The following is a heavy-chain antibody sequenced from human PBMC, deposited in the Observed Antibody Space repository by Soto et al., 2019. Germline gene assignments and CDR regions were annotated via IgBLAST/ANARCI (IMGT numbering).Heavy chain of an antibody. CDR3: ATTQSIAVDY. CDR1: GGSFSGYY. V-gene: IGHV4-34*01. Sequence: QVQLQQWGAGLLKPSETLSLTCAVYGGSFSGYYWSWIRQPPGKGLEWIGEINHSGSTNYNPSLKSRVTISVDTSKNQFSPKLSSVTAADTAVYYCATTQSIAVDYWGQGTLVTVSS. J-gene: IGHJ4*02. D-gene: IGHD6-6*01. CDR2: INHSGST.